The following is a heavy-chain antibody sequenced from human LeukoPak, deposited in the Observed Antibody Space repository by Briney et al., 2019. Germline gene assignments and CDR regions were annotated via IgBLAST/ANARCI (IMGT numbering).Heavy chain of an antibody. Sequence: PGGSLRLSCAASGFTFSSYGMHWVRQAPGKGLEWVAVISYDGSNKYYTDSVKGRFTISRDNSKNTLYLQMNSLRAEDTAVYYCAKDDDYSNYEKYYFDYWGQGTLVTVSS. CDR3: AKDDDYSNYEKYYFDY. D-gene: IGHD4-11*01. CDR1: GFTFSSYG. V-gene: IGHV3-30*18. CDR2: ISYDGSNK. J-gene: IGHJ4*02.